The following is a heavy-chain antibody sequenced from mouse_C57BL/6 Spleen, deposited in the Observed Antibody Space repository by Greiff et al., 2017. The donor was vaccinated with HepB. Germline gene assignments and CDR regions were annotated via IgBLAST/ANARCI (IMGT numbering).Heavy chain of an antibody. J-gene: IGHJ4*01. CDR2: IHPNSGST. CDR1: GYTFTSYW. V-gene: IGHV1-64*01. D-gene: IGHD4-1*01. CDR3: ARRLGRDGYAMDY. Sequence: VQLQQSGAELVKPGASVKLSCKASGYTFTSYWMHWVKQRPGQGLEWIGMIHPNSGSTNYNEKFKSKATLTVDKSSSTAYMQLSSLTSEDSAVYYCARRLGRDGYAMDYWGQGTSVTVSS.